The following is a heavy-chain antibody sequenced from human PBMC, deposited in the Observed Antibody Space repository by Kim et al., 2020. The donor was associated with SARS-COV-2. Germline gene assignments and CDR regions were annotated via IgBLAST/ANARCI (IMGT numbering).Heavy chain of an antibody. Sequence: TYSADSVKGRFTISRDSSKNTVYLQMTRLRAEDTALYYCAKRSFSRLDVWGQGTTVTVSS. D-gene: IGHD6-19*01. CDR2: T. J-gene: IGHJ6*02. CDR3: AKRSFSRLDV. V-gene: IGHV3-23*05.